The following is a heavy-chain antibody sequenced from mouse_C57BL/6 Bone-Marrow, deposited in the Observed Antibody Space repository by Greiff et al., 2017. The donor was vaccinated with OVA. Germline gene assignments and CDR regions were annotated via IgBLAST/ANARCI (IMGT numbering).Heavy chain of an antibody. V-gene: IGHV1-7*01. Sequence: QVQLKQSGAELVKPGASVKLSCKASGYTFTSYWMHWVKQRPGQGLEWIGYINPGSGNTNYNQKFKGKATLTADTSSSTAYMQLSSLTSEDSAVYYCARGSGVIYFDYWGQGTTLTVSS. CDR2: INPGSGNT. J-gene: IGHJ2*01. CDR1: GYTFTSYW. CDR3: ARGSGVIYFDY.